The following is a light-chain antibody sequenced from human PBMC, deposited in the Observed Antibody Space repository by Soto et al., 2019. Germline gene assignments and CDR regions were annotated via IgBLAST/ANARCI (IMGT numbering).Light chain of an antibody. CDR3: QQYGSSPPT. CDR1: QSVGTNY. J-gene: IGKJ1*01. CDR2: GAS. Sequence: EIVLTQSPGTLSLSPGDRATLSCRASQSVGTNYLAWYQRKPGQAPRLLIYGASSRATDIPNRFSGSGSGTDFTLTITRLKAEDFAVYYCQQYGSSPPTFGQGTKVEIK. V-gene: IGKV3-20*01.